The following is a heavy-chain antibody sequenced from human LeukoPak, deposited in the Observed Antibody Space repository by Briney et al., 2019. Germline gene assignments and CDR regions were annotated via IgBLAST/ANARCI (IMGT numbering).Heavy chain of an antibody. CDR2: ISSSSSYI. CDR3: ARFYYDSSGYLLHRLFDY. J-gene: IGHJ4*02. D-gene: IGHD3-22*01. Sequence: GGSLRLSCAASGFTFSSYSMNWVRQAPGKGLEWVSSISSSSSYIYYADSVKGRFTISRDNAKNSLYLQMNSLRAEDTAVYYCARFYYDSSGYLLHRLFDYWGRGTLVTVSS. CDR1: GFTFSSYS. V-gene: IGHV3-21*01.